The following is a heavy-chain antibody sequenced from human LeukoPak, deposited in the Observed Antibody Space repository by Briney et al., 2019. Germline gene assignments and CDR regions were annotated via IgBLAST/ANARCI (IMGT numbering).Heavy chain of an antibody. Sequence: GGSLRLSCAASGFTFSFYAMSWARQAPGKGLEWVSSIPGSGGSTYYADSVKGRFTISRDNSKNTLYLQMNNLRVDDTAVYYCAKAPRFGDHAAEYFYYYMDVWGKGTTVTVSS. D-gene: IGHD3-16*01. J-gene: IGHJ6*03. CDR1: GFTFSFYA. CDR3: AKAPRFGDHAAEYFYYYMDV. V-gene: IGHV3-23*01. CDR2: IPGSGGST.